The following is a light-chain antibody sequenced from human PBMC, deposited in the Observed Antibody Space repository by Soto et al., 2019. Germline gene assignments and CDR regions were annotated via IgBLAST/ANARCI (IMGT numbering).Light chain of an antibody. CDR3: QQRQYWPPIT. CDR1: QSVTSN. Sequence: IVMTQSPATLSVSPGERVTLSCRASQSVTSNLAWYQQKPGQAPILLIFGASTRATGLPARFSGSGSGTEFTLTITSLRSEDFAIYYCQQRQYWPPITFGQGTRLEIK. J-gene: IGKJ5*01. CDR2: GAS. V-gene: IGKV3-15*01.